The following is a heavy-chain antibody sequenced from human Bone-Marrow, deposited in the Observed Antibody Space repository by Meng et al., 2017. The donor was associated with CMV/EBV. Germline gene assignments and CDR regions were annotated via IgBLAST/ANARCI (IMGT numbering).Heavy chain of an antibody. V-gene: IGHV1-2*02. J-gene: IGHJ5*02. D-gene: IGHD3-16*01. CDR3: ARDILGEYFDP. CDR2: INPNSGGT. Sequence: ASVKVSCKASGYTFTGYYMHWVRQAPGQGLEWMGWINPNSGGTNYAQKFQGRVTMTRDTSTSTVYMELSSLRSEDTAVYYCARDILGEYFDPWGQGTLVTVSS. CDR1: GYTFTGYY.